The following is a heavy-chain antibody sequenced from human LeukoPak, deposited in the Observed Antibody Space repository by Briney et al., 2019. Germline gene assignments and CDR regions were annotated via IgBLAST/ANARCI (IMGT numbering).Heavy chain of an antibody. V-gene: IGHV3-74*01. Sequence: GGSLRLSCEASGFTFSQYWMHWVRHAPGKGLGWVSRIYPDGSSTNYADSVKGRFTISRDHAKNTLYLQLNSLRAEDTAVYYCAREDYSNYAPYFDYWGQGTLVTVSS. CDR3: AREDYSNYAPYFDY. D-gene: IGHD4-11*01. CDR1: GFTFSQYW. CDR2: IYPDGSST. J-gene: IGHJ4*02.